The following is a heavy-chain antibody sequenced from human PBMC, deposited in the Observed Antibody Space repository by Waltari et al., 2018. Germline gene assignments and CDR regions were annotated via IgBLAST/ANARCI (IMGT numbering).Heavy chain of an antibody. Sequence: QVQLVQSGAEVKKPGASVKVSCKASGYTFTGYYMHWVRQAPGQGLEWMGRINPNSGGTNYAQKFQGRVTMTRDTSISTAYMELSRLRSDDTAVYYCARERATVTTRYYYMDVWGKGTTVTVSS. D-gene: IGHD4-17*01. J-gene: IGHJ6*03. CDR2: INPNSGGT. V-gene: IGHV1-2*06. CDR3: ARERATVTTRYYYMDV. CDR1: GYTFTGYY.